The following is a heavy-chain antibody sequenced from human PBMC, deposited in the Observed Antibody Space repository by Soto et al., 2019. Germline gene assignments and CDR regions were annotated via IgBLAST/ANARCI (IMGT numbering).Heavy chain of an antibody. J-gene: IGHJ5*02. Sequence: SSVKVSCKASGYTFTRYAMHWVRQAPGQRLEWMGWINAGNDNTKYSQKSPGRVPINRDTSASTAYMELSILRSEDTAVYYCARGVGGIYDDFNWFDPWGQGTLVTVSS. CDR1: GYTFTRYA. CDR2: INAGNDNT. D-gene: IGHD4-17*01. V-gene: IGHV1-3*01. CDR3: ARGVGGIYDDFNWFDP.